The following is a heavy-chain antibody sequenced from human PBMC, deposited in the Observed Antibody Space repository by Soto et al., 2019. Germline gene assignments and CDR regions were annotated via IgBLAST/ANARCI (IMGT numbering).Heavy chain of an antibody. CDR2: IYYSGST. D-gene: IGHD7-27*01. J-gene: IGHJ4*02. Sequence: QVQLQESGPGLVKPSETLSLTCTVSGGSISSYYWSWIRQPPGTGLEWIGYIYYSGSTDYDPSLKSRVTITVDTSKHQFSLKLSSVTAADTAVYYCARRWGTYFAFWRQGTLVTVSS. CDR1: GGSISSYY. V-gene: IGHV4-59*01. CDR3: ARRWGTYFAF.